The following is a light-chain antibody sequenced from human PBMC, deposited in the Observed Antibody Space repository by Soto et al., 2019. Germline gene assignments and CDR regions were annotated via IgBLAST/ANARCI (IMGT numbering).Light chain of an antibody. Sequence: QSVLTQPPSTSGTPGQRVTISCSGSSSNIGNNFVFWYQHLPGTAPKLLIYSHNQRPSGVPDRFSGSTSGTSASLAISGLRSEDEADYYCAAWDDSLSGVVFGGGTK. CDR2: SHN. CDR3: AAWDDSLSGVV. CDR1: SSNIGNNF. V-gene: IGLV1-47*02. J-gene: IGLJ2*01.